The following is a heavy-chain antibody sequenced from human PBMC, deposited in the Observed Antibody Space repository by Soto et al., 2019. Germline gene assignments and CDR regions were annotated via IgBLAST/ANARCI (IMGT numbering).Heavy chain of an antibody. CDR1: GGSISSSSYY. CDR2: IYYSGST. D-gene: IGHD4-17*01. V-gene: IGHV4-39*01. Sequence: QLQLQESGPGLVKPSETLSLTCTVSGGSISSSSYYWGWIRQPPGKGLEWIGSIYYSGSTYYNPSLKSRVTISVDTSKNQFSLKLSSVTAADTAVYYCARTESTLYMTTVTTDYWGQGTLVTVSS. J-gene: IGHJ4*02. CDR3: ARTESTLYMTTVTTDY.